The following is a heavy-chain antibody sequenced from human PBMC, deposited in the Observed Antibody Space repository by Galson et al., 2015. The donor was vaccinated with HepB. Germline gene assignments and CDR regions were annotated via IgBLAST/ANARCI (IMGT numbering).Heavy chain of an antibody. D-gene: IGHD3-10*01. CDR1: GFTFSSYA. CDR3: AKDRFGNVADAFDI. J-gene: IGHJ3*02. CDR2: ISGSGGT. V-gene: IGHV3-23*01. Sequence: SLRLSCAASGFTFSSYAMSWVRQAPGKGLEWVSAISGSGGTNYADSVKGRFTISRDNSKNTLYLQMNSLRAGDTAVYYCAKDRFGNVADAFDIWGQGMMVSVSS.